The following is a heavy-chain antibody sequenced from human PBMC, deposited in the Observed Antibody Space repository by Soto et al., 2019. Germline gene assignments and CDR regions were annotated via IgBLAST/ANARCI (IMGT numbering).Heavy chain of an antibody. CDR3: ARHHETTYYFDDSGYTDAFDI. D-gene: IGHD3-22*01. J-gene: IGHJ3*02. CDR1: GYSFTSYW. CDR2: IDPSDSYT. V-gene: IGHV5-10-1*01. Sequence: PGESLKISCKGSGYSFTSYWISWVRQMPGKGLEWMGRIDPSDSYTNYSPSFQGHVTISADKSISTAYLQWSSLKASDTAMYYCARHHETTYYFDDSGYTDAFDIRGKATMVT.